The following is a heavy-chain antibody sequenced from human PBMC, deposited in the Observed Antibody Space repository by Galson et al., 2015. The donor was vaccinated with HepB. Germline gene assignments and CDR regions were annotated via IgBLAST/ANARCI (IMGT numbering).Heavy chain of an antibody. V-gene: IGHV3-30-3*01. CDR1: GFTFSSYA. CDR2: ISYDGSNK. CDR3: ARDPQPIAVAGTFDY. D-gene: IGHD6-19*01. J-gene: IGHJ4*02. Sequence: SLRLSCAASGFTFSSYAMHWVRQAPGKGLEWVAVISYDGSNKYYADSVKGRFTISRDNSKNTLYLQMNSLRAEDTAVYYCARDPQPIAVAGTFDYWGQGTLVTVSS.